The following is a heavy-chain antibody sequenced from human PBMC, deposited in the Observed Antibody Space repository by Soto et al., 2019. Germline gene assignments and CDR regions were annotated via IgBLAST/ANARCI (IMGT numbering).Heavy chain of an antibody. D-gene: IGHD3-16*02. Sequence: SVKLLVNATVSMLTSCALLWVRQARAQHLEWIGWIVVGSGNTNDAQKFQERVTITRDMSTSTAYMELSSLRSEDTAVYYCAAGTHVWGSYRYKYGMDVWGQGTTVTVSS. V-gene: IGHV1-58*01. CDR1: VSMLTSCA. CDR2: IVVGSGNT. CDR3: AAGTHVWGSYRYKYGMDV. J-gene: IGHJ6*02.